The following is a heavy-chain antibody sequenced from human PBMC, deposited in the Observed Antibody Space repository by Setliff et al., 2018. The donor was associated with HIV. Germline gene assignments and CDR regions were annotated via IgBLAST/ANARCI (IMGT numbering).Heavy chain of an antibody. CDR3: ARVLPYNSALDN. D-gene: IGHD6-25*01. CDR1: GFTVSTYY. Sequence: PGGSLRLSCAASGFTVSTYYMSWVRQAPGKGLEWVSTIYSDGSTYHADSVKGRFTLSRDTSKNTMYLQMNSLRREDTAVYYCARVLPYNSALDNWGQGTLVTVSS. J-gene: IGHJ4*02. CDR2: IYSDGST. V-gene: IGHV3-66*02.